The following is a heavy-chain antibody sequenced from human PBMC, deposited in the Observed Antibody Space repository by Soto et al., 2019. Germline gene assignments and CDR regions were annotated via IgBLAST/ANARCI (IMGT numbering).Heavy chain of an antibody. CDR3: ARGIPYYDILTGYYNSYYYYGMDV. CDR2: INHSGST. CDR1: GGSFSGYY. Sequence: SETLSLTCAVYGGSFSGYYWSWIRQPPGKGLEWIGEINHSGSTNYNPSLKSRVTISVDTSKNQFSPKLSSVTAADTAVYYCARGIPYYDILTGYYNSYYYYGMDVWGQGTTVTVSS. D-gene: IGHD3-9*01. J-gene: IGHJ6*02. V-gene: IGHV4-34*01.